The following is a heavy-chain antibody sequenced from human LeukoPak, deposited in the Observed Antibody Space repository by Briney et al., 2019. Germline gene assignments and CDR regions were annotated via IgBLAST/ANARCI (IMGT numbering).Heavy chain of an antibody. J-gene: IGHJ4*02. CDR1: GFTFSRYA. Sequence: GGSLRLSCSASGFTFSRYAMHWVRQAPGKGLEYVSAISSNGGSTYYADSVKGRFTISRDDSKNTLYLQMSSLRAEDTAVYYCVKDGAIDVVRGVISPFDYWGQGTLVTVSS. CDR3: VKDGAIDVVRGVISPFDY. V-gene: IGHV3-64D*06. CDR2: ISSNGGST. D-gene: IGHD3-10*01.